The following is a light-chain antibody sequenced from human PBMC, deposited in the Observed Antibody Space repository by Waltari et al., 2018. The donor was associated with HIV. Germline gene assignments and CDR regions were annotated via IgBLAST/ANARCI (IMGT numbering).Light chain of an antibody. V-gene: IGLV6-57*01. CDR1: SASIASYY. CDR2: EDN. J-gene: IGLJ2*01. Sequence: NFMLPQPHSVSESPGKTVIISCTRSSASIASYYVQWYQQRPGSSPTTVIYEDNQRPSGVPDRFSGSIDSSSNSASLTISGLKTEDEADYYCQSYDSNNVLFGGGTKLTVL. CDR3: QSYDSNNVL.